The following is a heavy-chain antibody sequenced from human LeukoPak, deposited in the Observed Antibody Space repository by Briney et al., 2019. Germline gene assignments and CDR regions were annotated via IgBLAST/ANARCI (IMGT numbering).Heavy chain of an antibody. CDR1: GYTFTSYG. CDR3: ASSPTTGTTAYFDY. V-gene: IGHV1-18*01. Sequence: ASVKVSCKASGYTFTSYGISWVRQAPGQGLEWMGWISVYNGNKNYAQKLQGRVTMTTDTSTSTAYMELRSLRSEDTAVYFCASSPTTGTTAYFDYWGQGTLVTVSS. J-gene: IGHJ4*02. D-gene: IGHD1-1*01. CDR2: ISVYNGNK.